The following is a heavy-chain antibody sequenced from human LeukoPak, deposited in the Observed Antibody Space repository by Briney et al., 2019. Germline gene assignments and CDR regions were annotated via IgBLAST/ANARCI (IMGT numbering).Heavy chain of an antibody. CDR2: IYYSGST. J-gene: IGHJ4*02. CDR3: ARGTVVRRNFDY. D-gene: IGHD4-23*01. CDR1: GGSISSYY. Sequence: SETLSLTCTVSGGSISSYYWSWIRQPPGKGLEWIGYIYYSGSTNYNPSLKSRVTISVDTSKNQFSLKLSSVTAADTAVYYCARGTVVRRNFDYWGKGTLVTVSS. V-gene: IGHV4-59*01.